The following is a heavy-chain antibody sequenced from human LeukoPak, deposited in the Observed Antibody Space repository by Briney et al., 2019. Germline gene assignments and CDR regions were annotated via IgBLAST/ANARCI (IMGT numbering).Heavy chain of an antibody. D-gene: IGHD4-23*01. Sequence: QAGGSLRLSCAASGFIFTTYAMGWVRQLPGKGLEWVSSVSSRGSDTYYTSSVKGRFTISRDNSKNTLYLQVNSLRVEDTAVYYCARRVLGAVGYFDYWGQGALVTVSS. J-gene: IGHJ4*02. V-gene: IGHV3-23*05. CDR1: GFIFTTYA. CDR2: VSSRGSDT. CDR3: ARRVLGAVGYFDY.